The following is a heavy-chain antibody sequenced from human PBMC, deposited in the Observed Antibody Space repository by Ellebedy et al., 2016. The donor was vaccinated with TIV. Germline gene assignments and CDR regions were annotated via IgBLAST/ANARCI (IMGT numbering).Heavy chain of an antibody. V-gene: IGHV3-23*01. CDR3: VKNSFGELPY. CDR2: ISGGGNT. CDR1: GFMFGNYA. J-gene: IGHJ4*02. D-gene: IGHD3-10*01. Sequence: GGSLRLXXAASGFMFGNYAMSWVRQAPGKGLEWVSAISGGGNTYYADSVKGRFTISRDNSKNTLHLQMRSLRAEDTAVYYCVKNSFGELPYWGQGTLVTVSS.